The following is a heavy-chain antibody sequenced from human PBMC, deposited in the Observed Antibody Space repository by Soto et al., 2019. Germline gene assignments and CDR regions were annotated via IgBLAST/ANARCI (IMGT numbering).Heavy chain of an antibody. CDR2: IHHSGST. D-gene: IGHD3-10*01. CDR1: GGSCSDYY. Sequence: SETLSLTCAVYGGSCSDYYGTWIRQPPGKGLEWIGEIHHSGSTNYNPSLKSRVTISLDTSKNQFSLKLSSVTAADAAVYYCASYGRGTYYYGYYFHHWGQGTPVTVSS. J-gene: IGHJ4*02. V-gene: IGHV4-34*01. CDR3: ASYGRGTYYYGYYFHH.